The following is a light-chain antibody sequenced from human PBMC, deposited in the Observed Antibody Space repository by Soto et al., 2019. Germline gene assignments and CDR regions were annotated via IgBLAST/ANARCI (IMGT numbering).Light chain of an antibody. V-gene: IGLV2-14*01. J-gene: IGLJ1*01. CDR3: SSYTSSSTLYV. Sequence: QSALTQPASVSGSPGQSITISCTGNSSDVGAYNYVSWYQQHPGKAPKLMIYDVSNRPSGVSNRFSGSKSGNTASLTISGLQAEDEADYYCSSYTSSSTLYVFGTGTKLTVL. CDR1: SSDVGAYNY. CDR2: DVS.